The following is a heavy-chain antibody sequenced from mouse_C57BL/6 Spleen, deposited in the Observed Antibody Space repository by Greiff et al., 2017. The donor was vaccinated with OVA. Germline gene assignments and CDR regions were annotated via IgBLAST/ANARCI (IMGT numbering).Heavy chain of an antibody. CDR2: IHPNSGST. V-gene: IGHV1-64*01. J-gene: IGHJ2*01. CDR3: ARLGGGVFDY. Sequence: VKLQQPGAELVKPGASVKLSCKASGYTFTSYWMHWVKQRPGQGLEWIGMIHPNSGSTNYNEKFKSKATLTVDKSSSTAYMQLSSLTSEDSAVYYCARLGGGVFDYWGQGTTLTVSS. CDR1: GYTFTSYW. D-gene: IGHD4-1*01.